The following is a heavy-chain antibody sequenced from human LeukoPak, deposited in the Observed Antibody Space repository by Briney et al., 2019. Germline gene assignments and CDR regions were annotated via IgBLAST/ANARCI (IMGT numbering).Heavy chain of an antibody. J-gene: IGHJ5*02. CDR1: GDSISSGAYY. Sequence: PSETLSLTCAVSGDSISSGAYYWNWIRQPPGKGLEWIGYIYHTGITYYNPSLTSRVAISVDRSKNQFSLKLTSVTAADTAVYYCARSSTSCYTALCNWFDPWGQGTLVTVSS. V-gene: IGHV4-30-2*01. CDR2: IYHTGIT. D-gene: IGHD2-2*02. CDR3: ARSSTSCYTALCNWFDP.